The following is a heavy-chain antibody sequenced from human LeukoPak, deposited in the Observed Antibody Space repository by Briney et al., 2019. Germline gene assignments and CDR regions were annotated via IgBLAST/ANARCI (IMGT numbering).Heavy chain of an antibody. J-gene: IGHJ4*02. CDR1: GGSISSSSYY. Sequence: SETLSLTCTVSGGSISSSSYYWGWIRQPPGKGLEWIGSIYYSGSTYYNPSLKSRVTISVDTSKNQFSLKLSSVTAADTAVYYCARRWYYGSGSLPTPFDYWGQGTLVTVSS. CDR3: ARRWYYGSGSLPTPFDY. V-gene: IGHV4-39*01. CDR2: IYYSGST. D-gene: IGHD3-10*01.